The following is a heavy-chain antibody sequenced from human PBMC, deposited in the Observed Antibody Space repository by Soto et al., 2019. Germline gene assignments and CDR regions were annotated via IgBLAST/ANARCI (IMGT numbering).Heavy chain of an antibody. J-gene: IGHJ6*02. Sequence: QVQLVQSGAEVKKPGASVKVSCKASGYTFTSYGISWVRQAPGQGLEWMGCISAYNGNTNYAQKLQGRVTMTTDTSTSTAYMELRSLRSDDTAVYYCAIVITMVRGVPINYGMDVWGQGTTVTVSS. D-gene: IGHD3-10*01. CDR2: ISAYNGNT. V-gene: IGHV1-18*01. CDR3: AIVITMVRGVPINYGMDV. CDR1: GYTFTSYG.